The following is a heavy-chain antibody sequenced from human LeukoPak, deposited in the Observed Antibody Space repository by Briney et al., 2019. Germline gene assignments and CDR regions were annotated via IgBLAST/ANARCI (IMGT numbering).Heavy chain of an antibody. V-gene: IGHV1-69*05. CDR2: IIPIFGTA. Sequence: ASVKVSCKASGGTFSSYAISWVRQAPGQGLEWMGRIIPIFGTANYAQEFQGRVTITTDESTSTAYMELISLRSEDTAVYYCARDLPKSPYDSSGYYLDYWGQGTLVTVSS. CDR3: ARDLPKSPYDSSGYYLDY. J-gene: IGHJ4*02. CDR1: GGTFSSYA. D-gene: IGHD3-22*01.